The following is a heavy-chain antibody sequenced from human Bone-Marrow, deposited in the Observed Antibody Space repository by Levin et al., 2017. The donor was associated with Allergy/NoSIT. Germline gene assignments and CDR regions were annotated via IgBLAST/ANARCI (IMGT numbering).Heavy chain of an antibody. D-gene: IGHD4/OR15-4a*01. CDR3: ARDDYADFTGWV. CDR2: ISSSGST. J-gene: IGHJ4*02. CDR1: GGSVSSDTYY. Sequence: PSETLSLTCTVSGGSVSSDTYYWSWIRQPPGKGLEWIGYISSSGSTYYNPSLMSRVTISVHTSKNQFSLKLTSVTPADTAVYYCARDDYADFTGWVWGPGSLVTVSS. V-gene: IGHV4-61*01.